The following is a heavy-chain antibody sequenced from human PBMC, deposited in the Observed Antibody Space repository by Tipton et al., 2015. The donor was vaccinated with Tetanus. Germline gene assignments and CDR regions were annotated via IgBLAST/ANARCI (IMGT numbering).Heavy chain of an antibody. CDR1: GFTSSSYA. CDR3: AKDITIFGVAPYYYYYYGMDV. Sequence: SLRLSCAASGFTSSSYAMSWVRQAPGKGLEWVSAISGSGGSTYYADSVKGRFTISRDNSKNTPYLQMNSLRAEDTAVYYCAKDITIFGVAPYYYYYYGMDVWGQGTTVTVSS. J-gene: IGHJ6*02. CDR2: ISGSGGST. V-gene: IGHV3-23*01. D-gene: IGHD3-3*01.